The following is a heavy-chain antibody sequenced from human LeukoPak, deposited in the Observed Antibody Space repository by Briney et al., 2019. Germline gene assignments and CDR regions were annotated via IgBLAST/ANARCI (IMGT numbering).Heavy chain of an antibody. CDR3: ARAPIVVVPAAKDWFDP. V-gene: IGHV1-3*01. J-gene: IGHJ5*02. D-gene: IGHD2-2*01. CDR1: GYTFTSYA. Sequence: ASVTVSCKASGYTFTSYAMHWVRQAPGQRLEWMGWINAGNGNTKYSQKFQGRVTVTRDTSASTAYMELSSLRSEDTAVYYCARAPIVVVPAAKDWFDPWGQGTLVAVSS. CDR2: INAGNGNT.